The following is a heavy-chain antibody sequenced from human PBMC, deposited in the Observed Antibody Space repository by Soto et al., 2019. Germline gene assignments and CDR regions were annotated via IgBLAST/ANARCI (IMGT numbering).Heavy chain of an antibody. J-gene: IGHJ6*01. CDR3: ARGPLTMFGGVPYYYYGMDV. V-gene: IGHV1-8*01. CDR2: MNPNSGNT. CDR1: GYTFTSYD. Sequence: ASVKVSCKASGYTFTSYDINWVRQATGQGLEWMGWMNPNSGNTGYAQKFQGRVTMTRNTSISTAYMELSSLRSEDTAVYYCARGPLTMFGGVPYYYYGMDVWGQGTTVTVSS. D-gene: IGHD3-3*01.